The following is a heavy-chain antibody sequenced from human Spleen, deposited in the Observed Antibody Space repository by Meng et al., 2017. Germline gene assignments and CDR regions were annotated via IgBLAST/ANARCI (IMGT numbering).Heavy chain of an antibody. CDR2: IRSKANNYAT. CDR3: TVYITGHM. V-gene: IGHV3-73*01. Sequence: GESLKISCAATGFTFSGSGMHWVRQASGKGLEWVGRIRSKANNYATTYAASVKGRFTISRDDSVNTGYLQMNSLRSEDTALYYCTVYITGHMWGRGTMVTVSS. CDR1: GFTFSGSG. D-gene: IGHD6-19*01. J-gene: IGHJ3*02.